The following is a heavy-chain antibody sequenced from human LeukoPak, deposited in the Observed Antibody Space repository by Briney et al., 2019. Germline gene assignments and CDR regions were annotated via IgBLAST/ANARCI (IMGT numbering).Heavy chain of an antibody. V-gene: IGHV1-8*01. D-gene: IGHD2-8*01. CDR3: ARGKLGYCTNGVCYFYYGMDV. Sequence: ASVKVSCKASGYTFTSYDINWVRQATGQGLEWMGWMNPNSGNTGYAQKFQGRVTMTRNTSISTAYMELSSLRSEDTAVYYCARGKLGYCTNGVCYFYYGMDVWGQGTAVTVSS. J-gene: IGHJ6*02. CDR2: MNPNSGNT. CDR1: GYTFTSYD.